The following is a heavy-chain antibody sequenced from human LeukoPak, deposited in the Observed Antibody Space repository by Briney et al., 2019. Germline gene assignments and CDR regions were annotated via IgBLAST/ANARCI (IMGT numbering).Heavy chain of an antibody. CDR3: ARDPAYDFWSGYR. CDR1: GLTFSSYW. J-gene: IGHJ4*02. Sequence: GGSLRLSCAASGLTFSSYWMSWVRQAPGKGLEWVANIKQDGSEKYYVDSVKGRFTISRDNAKNSLYLQMNSLRAKDTAVYYCARDPAYDFWSGYRWGQGTLVSVSS. V-gene: IGHV3-7*01. D-gene: IGHD3-3*01. CDR2: IKQDGSEK.